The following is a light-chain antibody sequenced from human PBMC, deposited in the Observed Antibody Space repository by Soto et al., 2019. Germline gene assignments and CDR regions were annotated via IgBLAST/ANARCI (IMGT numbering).Light chain of an antibody. Sequence: QSVLTQPPSASGTPGQTVTISCSGSSSNIGANTVNWFQHLPATAPKLLIYSNNQRPSGVADRVSGSKSGTSVTLAISGRQSEDEADYYCAAWDARLDGLVFGGGTKLTVL. CDR2: SNN. CDR3: AAWDARLDGLV. J-gene: IGLJ3*02. CDR1: SSNIGANT. V-gene: IGLV1-44*01.